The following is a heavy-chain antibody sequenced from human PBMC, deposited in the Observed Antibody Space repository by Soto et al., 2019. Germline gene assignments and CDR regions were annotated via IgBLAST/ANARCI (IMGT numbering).Heavy chain of an antibody. V-gene: IGHV4-30-4*01. J-gene: IGHJ3*02. CDR3: ARARITMIVVAAYDAFDI. CDR2: IYYSGST. D-gene: IGHD3-22*01. CDR1: GGSISCGDYY. Sequence: TLSLTCTGSGGSISCGDYYWSWIRQPPGKGLEWIGYIYYSGSTYYNPSPKSRVTISVDTSKNQFSLKLSSVTAADTAVYYCARARITMIVVAAYDAFDIWGQGTMVTVSS.